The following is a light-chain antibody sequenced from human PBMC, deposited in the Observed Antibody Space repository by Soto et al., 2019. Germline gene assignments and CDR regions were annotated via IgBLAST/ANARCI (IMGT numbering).Light chain of an antibody. CDR2: KAS. Sequence: DIQMTQSPYTLSASVGDRVTITCRASQSISSWLAWYQQKAGKAPKRLISKASNLDSGVPSRFSGSGSGTEFNLTIRSLQPEDLATYYCQQYNSFIWTFGQGTKVDIK. CDR3: QQYNSFIWT. J-gene: IGKJ1*01. V-gene: IGKV1-5*03. CDR1: QSISSW.